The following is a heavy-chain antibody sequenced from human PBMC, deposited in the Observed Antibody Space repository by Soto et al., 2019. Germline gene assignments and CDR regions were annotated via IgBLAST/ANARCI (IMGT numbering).Heavy chain of an antibody. J-gene: IGHJ4*02. Sequence: QVQLVQSGDEVKKPGSSVKVSCQASGGTFRNHGITWVRQAPGQGFGWMGEIFPVFASVKYAQRLLGRVTITETESTSTALLDLSKVKDADTVMYYCARKRGMGATGAIAFDNWGQGPLVLVAS. CDR3: ARKRGMGATGAIAFDN. D-gene: IGHD1-26*01. CDR2: IFPVFASV. CDR1: GGTFRNHG. V-gene: IGHV1-69*01.